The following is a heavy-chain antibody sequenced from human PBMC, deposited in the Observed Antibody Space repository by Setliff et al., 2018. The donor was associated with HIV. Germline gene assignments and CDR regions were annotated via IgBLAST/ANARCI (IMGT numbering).Heavy chain of an antibody. Sequence: PGGSLRLSCAASRFTFSYYNMYWLRQAPGEGLEWVSSISGNSDHIYYADSVKGRFTISIDNAKNSLYLQMNSLRAEDTALYYCARGYSTNWLAAFDIWGQGTMVTVSS. CDR2: ISGNSDHI. CDR1: RFTFSYYN. V-gene: IGHV3-21*01. CDR3: ARGYSTNWLAAFDI. D-gene: IGHD6-13*01. J-gene: IGHJ3*02.